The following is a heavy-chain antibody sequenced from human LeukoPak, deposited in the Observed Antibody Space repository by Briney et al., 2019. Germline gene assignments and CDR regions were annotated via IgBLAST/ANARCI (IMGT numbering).Heavy chain of an antibody. J-gene: IGHJ3*02. CDR1: GFTFGDYA. CDR3: TRDYPIEFVYGDYGGSAFDI. D-gene: IGHD4-17*01. V-gene: IGHV3-49*03. CDR2: IRSKAYGGTT. Sequence: QSGGSLRLSCTASGFTFGDYAMSWFRQAPGKGLEWVGFIRSKAYGGTTEYAASVKGRFTISRDDSKSIAYLQMNSLKTEDTAVYYCTRDYPIEFVYGDYGGSAFDIWGQGTMVTVSS.